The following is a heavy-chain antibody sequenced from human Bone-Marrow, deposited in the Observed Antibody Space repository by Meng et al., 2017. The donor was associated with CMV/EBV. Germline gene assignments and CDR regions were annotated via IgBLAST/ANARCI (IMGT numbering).Heavy chain of an antibody. D-gene: IGHD6-6*01. Sequence: GESLKISCAASGFTFSDYYMSWIRQAPGKGLEWVSVIYSGGGTYYADSVKGRFTISRDNSKNTLYLQMNSLRAEDTAVYYCASWGQLVDYYGMDVWGQGTTVTVSS. J-gene: IGHJ6*02. CDR3: ASWGQLVDYYGMDV. CDR1: GFTFSDYY. CDR2: IYSGGGT. V-gene: IGHV3-66*01.